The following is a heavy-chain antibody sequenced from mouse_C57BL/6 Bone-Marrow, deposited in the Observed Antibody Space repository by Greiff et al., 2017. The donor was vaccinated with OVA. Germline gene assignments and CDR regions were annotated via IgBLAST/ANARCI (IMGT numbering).Heavy chain of an antibody. CDR1: GYTFTSYW. CDR3: ARELRLPSYYAMDY. Sequence: QVQLKQSGAELAKPGASVKLSCKASGYTFTSYWMHWVKQRPGQGLEWIGYINPSSGYTKYNQKFKDKATLTADKSSSTAYMQLSSLTYEDSAVYDCARELRLPSYYAMDYWGQGTSVTVSS. J-gene: IGHJ4*01. D-gene: IGHD3-2*02. CDR2: INPSSGYT. V-gene: IGHV1-7*01.